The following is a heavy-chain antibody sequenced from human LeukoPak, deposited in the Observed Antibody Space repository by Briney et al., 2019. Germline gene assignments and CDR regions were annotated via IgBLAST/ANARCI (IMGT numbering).Heavy chain of an antibody. V-gene: IGHV4-34*01. D-gene: IGHD6-6*01. Sequence: SETLSLTCAVYGGSFSGYYWSWIRQPPGKGLEWIGEINHSGSTNYNPSLKSRVTISVDTSKNQFSLKLSSVTAADTAVYYCARGEYSSSSPVYYFDYWGQGTLVTVSS. J-gene: IGHJ4*02. CDR1: GGSFSGYY. CDR2: INHSGST. CDR3: ARGEYSSSSPVYYFDY.